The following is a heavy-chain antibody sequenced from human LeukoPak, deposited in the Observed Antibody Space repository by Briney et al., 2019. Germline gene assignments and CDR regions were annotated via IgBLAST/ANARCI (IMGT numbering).Heavy chain of an antibody. CDR3: ARGPRRYTSGWLDWYFDL. V-gene: IGHV4-34*01. J-gene: IGHJ2*01. D-gene: IGHD6-19*01. CDR2: INHSGAT. CDR1: SGSFSSYY. Sequence: SETLSLTCAVYSGSFSSYYWSWIRQPPGKGLEWIGEINHSGATNYNPSPKSRVTMSVETSKNQFFLKLRSLTAADTAVYYCARGPRRYTSGWLDWYFDLWGRGTLAIVSS.